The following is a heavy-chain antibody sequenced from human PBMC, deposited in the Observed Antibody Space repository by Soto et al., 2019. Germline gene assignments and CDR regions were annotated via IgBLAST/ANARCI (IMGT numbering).Heavy chain of an antibody. Sequence: GGSLRLSCAASGFTFSDYWMHWVRQAPGKGLVWVSRINSDGSSTNYADSVKGRFTISRDNAKNTLYLQMNSLRAEDTAVYYCARAEGGSYDFWSGYSDNWFVHWGQGTLVTVSS. D-gene: IGHD3-3*01. CDR2: INSDGSST. CDR3: ARAEGGSYDFWSGYSDNWFVH. V-gene: IGHV3-74*01. J-gene: IGHJ5*02. CDR1: GFTFSDYW.